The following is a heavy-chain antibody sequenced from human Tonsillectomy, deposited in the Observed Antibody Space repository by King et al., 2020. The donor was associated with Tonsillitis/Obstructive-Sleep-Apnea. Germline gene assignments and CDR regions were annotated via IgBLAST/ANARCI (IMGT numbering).Heavy chain of an antibody. CDR3: ARGGTVTTPIHVDP. CDR1: GYTFTGYY. CDR2: MNPNNGAT. D-gene: IGHD4-11*01. Sequence: QLVQSGVEVKKPGASVKVSCKASGYTFTGYYIHWVRQAPGQGLEWMGWMNPNNGATNYAQKFQGRVTMTRDTSINTAYLELSRLRSDDTAMYYCARGGTVTTPIHVDPWGQGTLVTASS. V-gene: IGHV1-2*02. J-gene: IGHJ5*02.